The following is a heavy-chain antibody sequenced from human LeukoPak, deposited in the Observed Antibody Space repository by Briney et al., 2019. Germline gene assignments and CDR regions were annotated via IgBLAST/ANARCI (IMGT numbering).Heavy chain of an antibody. V-gene: IGHV1-18*01. D-gene: IGHD3-10*01. CDR3: ARWSYYYGSGSRFRAFDI. J-gene: IGHJ3*02. CDR2: ISAYNGNT. Sequence: ASVKVSCKASGYTFTCYGISWVRQAPGQGLEWMGWISAYNGNTNYAQKLQGRVTMTTDTSTSTAYMELRSLRSDDTAVYYCARWSYYYGSGSRFRAFDIWGQGTMVTVSS. CDR1: GYTFTCYG.